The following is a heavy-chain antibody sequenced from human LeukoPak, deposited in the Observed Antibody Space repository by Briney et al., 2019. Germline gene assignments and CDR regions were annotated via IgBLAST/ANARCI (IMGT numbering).Heavy chain of an antibody. CDR1: GGSISSYY. D-gene: IGHD6-19*01. V-gene: IGHV4-59*08. CDR2: IYYSGST. Sequence: PSETLSLTCTVSGGSISSYYWSWIRQPPGKGLEWIGYIYYSGSTNYNPSLKSRVTISVDTSKNQFSLKLSSVTAADTAVYYCARLGYSSGRGFYFDYWGQGTLVTVSS. J-gene: IGHJ4*02. CDR3: ARLGYSSGRGFYFDY.